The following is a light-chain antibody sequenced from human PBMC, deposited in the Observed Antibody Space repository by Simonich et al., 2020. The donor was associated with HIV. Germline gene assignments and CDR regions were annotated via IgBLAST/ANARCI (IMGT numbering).Light chain of an antibody. V-gene: IGLV2-14*02. J-gene: IGLJ3*02. CDR2: DVR. Sequence: QSALSQPASVSGSPGQSITISCTGTSSDVGSYNLVSWYQQHPGKAPKLMIYDVRKRPSGVSNRFSGSRSGNTASLTISGLLAEDEADYYCNSYTSTSTWVFGGGTKLTVL. CDR3: NSYTSTSTWV. CDR1: SSDVGSYNL.